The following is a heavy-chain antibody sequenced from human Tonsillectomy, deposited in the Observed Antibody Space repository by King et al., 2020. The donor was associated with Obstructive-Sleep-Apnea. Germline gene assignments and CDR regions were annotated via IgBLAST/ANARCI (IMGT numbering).Heavy chain of an antibody. CDR3: AGRLSGVNSGWYSVPFDS. J-gene: IGHJ4*02. D-gene: IGHD6-19*01. V-gene: IGHV5-10-1*01. CDR1: GYSFTSYW. CDR2: IDPSDSYT. Sequence: VQLVQSGAEVKKPGESLRISCKGSGYSFTSYWISWVRQMPGEGLEWMGRIDPSDSYTHYSPSLQGHVTISADKSISTASLQWSSLKASDTAMYYCAGRLSGVNSGWYSVPFDSWGQGTLVTVSS.